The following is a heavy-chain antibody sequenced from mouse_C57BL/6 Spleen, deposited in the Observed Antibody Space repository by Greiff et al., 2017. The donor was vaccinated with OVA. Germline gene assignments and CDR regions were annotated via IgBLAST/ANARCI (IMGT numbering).Heavy chain of an antibody. Sequence: VQLQQSGPELVKPGASVKIPCKASGYTFTDYNMDWVKQSHGKSLEWIGDINPNNGGTIYNQKFKGKATLTVDKSSSTAYMELRSLTSEDTAVYYCARSLSGYDAMDYWGQGTSVTVSS. D-gene: IGHD3-2*02. CDR1: GYTFTDYN. J-gene: IGHJ4*01. V-gene: IGHV1-18*01. CDR3: ARSLSGYDAMDY. CDR2: INPNNGGT.